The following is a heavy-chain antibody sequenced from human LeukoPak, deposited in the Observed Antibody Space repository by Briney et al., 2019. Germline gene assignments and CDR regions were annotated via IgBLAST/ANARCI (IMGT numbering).Heavy chain of an antibody. CDR1: GGSISSSSYY. Sequence: SETLSLTCTVSGGSISSSSYYWGWIRQPPGKGLEWIGSIYYSGSTYYNPSLKSRVTISVDTSKNQFSLKLSSVTAADTAVYYCARPRGGYCSSTSCCVFDDYIPNGFDYWGQGTLVTVSS. CDR3: ARPRGGYCSSTSCCVFDDYIPNGFDY. J-gene: IGHJ4*02. D-gene: IGHD2-2*03. V-gene: IGHV4-39*01. CDR2: IYYSGST.